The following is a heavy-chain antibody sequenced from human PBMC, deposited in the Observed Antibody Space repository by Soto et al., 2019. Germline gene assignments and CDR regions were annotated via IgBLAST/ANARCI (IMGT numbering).Heavy chain of an antibody. J-gene: IGHJ4*02. Sequence: PGESLKISCQTSGFSFTSHWIGWVLQMPGKGLEWMGIIYPYDSDNRYSPSFQGQVTISADKSIGTAYIQWSSLKASQTAIYFCARQAYDTSGYRYFDFWGQGTLVTVSS. CDR1: GFSFTSHW. D-gene: IGHD3-22*01. CDR3: ARQAYDTSGYRYFDF. CDR2: IYPYDSDN. V-gene: IGHV5-51*01.